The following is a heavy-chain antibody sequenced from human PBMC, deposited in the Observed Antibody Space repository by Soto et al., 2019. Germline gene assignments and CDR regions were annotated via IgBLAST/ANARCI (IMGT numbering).Heavy chain of an antibody. D-gene: IGHD2-2*01. CDR2: IIPIFGTA. J-gene: IGHJ6*02. CDR3: ARDPNIVLVPAALRSYYYYYGMDV. V-gene: IGHV1-69*13. Sequence: GASVKVSCKASGCTFSSYAISWVRQAPGQGLEWMGGIIPIFGTANYAQKFQGRVTITADESTSTAYMELNSLRAEDTAVYYCARDPNIVLVPAALRSYYYYYGMDVWGQGTTVTVSS. CDR1: GCTFSSYA.